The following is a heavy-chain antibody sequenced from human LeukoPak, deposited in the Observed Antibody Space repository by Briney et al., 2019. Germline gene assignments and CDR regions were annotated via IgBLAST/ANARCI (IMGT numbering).Heavy chain of an antibody. V-gene: IGHV4-34*01. CDR1: GGSISSYY. Sequence: SETLSLTCTVSGGSISSYYWSWIRQPPGKGLEWIGEINHSGSTNYNPSLKSRVTISVDTSKNQFSLKLSSVTAADTAVYYCATRRYSSSSFGYWGQGTLVTVSS. D-gene: IGHD6-6*01. J-gene: IGHJ4*02. CDR2: INHSGST. CDR3: ATRRYSSSSFGY.